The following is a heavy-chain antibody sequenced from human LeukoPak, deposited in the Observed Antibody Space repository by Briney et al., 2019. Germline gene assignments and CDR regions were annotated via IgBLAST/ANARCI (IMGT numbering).Heavy chain of an antibody. J-gene: IGHJ4*02. D-gene: IGHD3-10*01. CDR1: GGSFSGYY. CDR3: ARRWLRYGSGSFDY. Sequence: KPSETLSLTCAVYGGSFSGYYWSWIRQPPGKGLEWIGEINHSGSTNYNPSLKSRVTISVDTSKNQFSLKLSSVTAADTAVYYCARRWLRYGSGSFDYWGQGTLVTVSS. CDR2: INHSGST. V-gene: IGHV4-34*01.